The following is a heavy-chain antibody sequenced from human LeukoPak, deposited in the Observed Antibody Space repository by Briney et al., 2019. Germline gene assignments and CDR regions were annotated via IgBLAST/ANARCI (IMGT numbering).Heavy chain of an antibody. CDR1: GSSISSYY. D-gene: IGHD5-18*01. Sequence: PSETLSLTCTVSGSSISSYYWSWIRQPPGKGLEWIGYIYYSGSTNYNPSLKSRVTISVDTSKNQFSLKLSSVTAADTAVYYCARRGYSYGYPEDYYGMDVWGQGTTVTVSS. CDR2: IYYSGST. V-gene: IGHV4-59*08. J-gene: IGHJ6*02. CDR3: ARRGYSYGYPEDYYGMDV.